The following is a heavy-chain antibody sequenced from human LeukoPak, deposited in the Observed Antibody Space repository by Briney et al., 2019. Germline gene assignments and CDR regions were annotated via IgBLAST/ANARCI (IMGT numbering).Heavy chain of an antibody. CDR1: GGSVSSGSYY. J-gene: IGHJ4*02. CDR3: ARDQNYVWGSYRYTGLDY. CDR2: IYYSGST. V-gene: IGHV4-61*01. Sequence: SETLSLTCTVSGGSVSSGSYYWSWIRQPPGKGLEWIGYIYYSGSTNYNPSLKSRVTISVDTSKNQFSLKLSSVTAADTAVYYCARDQNYVWGSYRYTGLDYWGQGTLVTVSP. D-gene: IGHD3-16*02.